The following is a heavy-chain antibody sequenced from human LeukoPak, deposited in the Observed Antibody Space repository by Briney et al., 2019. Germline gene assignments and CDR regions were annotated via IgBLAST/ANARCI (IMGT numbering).Heavy chain of an antibody. D-gene: IGHD6-13*01. V-gene: IGHV4-39*01. CDR1: GGSISSSSYY. CDR2: IYYSGST. Sequence: RASETLSLTCTVSGGSISSSSYYWGWIRQPPGKGLEWIGSIYYSGSTYYNPSLKSRVTISVDTSKNQFSLKLSSVTAADTAVYYCARLDWVAAAGILWGQGTLVTVSS. J-gene: IGHJ4*02. CDR3: ARLDWVAAAGIL.